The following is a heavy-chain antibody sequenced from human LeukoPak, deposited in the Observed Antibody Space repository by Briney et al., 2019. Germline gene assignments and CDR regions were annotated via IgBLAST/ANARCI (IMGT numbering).Heavy chain of an antibody. V-gene: IGHV3-48*03. CDR2: ISSSGSTI. CDR3: AKDTRYYDSSGYYRLDY. J-gene: IGHJ4*02. CDR1: GFTFSSYE. Sequence: GGSLRLSCAASGFTFSSYEMNWVRQAPWKGLEWVSYISSSGSTIYYADSVKGRFTISRDNAKNSLYLQMNSLRAEDTAVYYCAKDTRYYDSSGYYRLDYWGQGTLVTVSS. D-gene: IGHD3-22*01.